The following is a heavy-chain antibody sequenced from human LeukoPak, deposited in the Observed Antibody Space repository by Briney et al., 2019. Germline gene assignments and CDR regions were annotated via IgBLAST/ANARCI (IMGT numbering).Heavy chain of an antibody. J-gene: IGHJ4*02. CDR1: GGSFSDYS. Sequence: SETLSLTCAVHGGSFSDYSWSWIRQPPGKGLEWIGEIDHSGSTTYNPSLKSRVTILVDTSNHQFSLKLTSVTAADTAVYYCARGEAEIDYWGQGTLVTVSS. V-gene: IGHV4-34*01. CDR3: ARGEAEIDY. CDR2: IDHSGST.